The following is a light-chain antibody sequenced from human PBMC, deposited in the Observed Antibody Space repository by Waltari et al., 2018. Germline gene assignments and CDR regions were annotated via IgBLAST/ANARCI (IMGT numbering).Light chain of an antibody. Sequence: DIQMTQSTSSLSASVGDRVTITCQASQDISNYLNWYQQKPGKATKLLIYDASNLETWCPSMFSGSVSGTDFTFTISSLQPEDIATYYCQQYDNLPRTFGQGTKVEIK. CDR1: QDISNY. CDR3: QQYDNLPRT. CDR2: DAS. J-gene: IGKJ1*01. V-gene: IGKV1-33*01.